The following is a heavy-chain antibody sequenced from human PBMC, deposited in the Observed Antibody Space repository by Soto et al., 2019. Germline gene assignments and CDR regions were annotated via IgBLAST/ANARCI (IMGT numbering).Heavy chain of an antibody. V-gene: IGHV3-11*06. J-gene: IGHJ5*02. CDR3: ARAVAAAGTHNWFDP. D-gene: IGHD6-13*01. CDR1: GFTVSDYD. CDR2: ISSSSSYT. Sequence: PGGSLRLSCAASGFTVSDYDMSWIRQAPGKGLAWVSYISSSSSYTNYADSVKGRFTISRDNAKNSLYLQMNSLRAEDTAVYYCARAVAAAGTHNWFDPWGQGTLVTVSS.